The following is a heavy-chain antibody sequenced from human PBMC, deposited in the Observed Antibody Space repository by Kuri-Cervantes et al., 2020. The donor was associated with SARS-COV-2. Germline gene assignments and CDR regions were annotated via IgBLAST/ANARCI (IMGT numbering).Heavy chain of an antibody. CDR3: YAIAVAGTVDY. V-gene: IGHV3-21*01. D-gene: IGHD6-19*01. Sequence: GESLKISCAASGFTFSSYSMNWVRQAPGKGLEWVSSISSSSSYIYYADSVKGRFTISRDNAKNSLYLQMNSLRAEDTAVYYCYAIAVAGTVDYWGQGTVVTVSS. CDR1: GFTFSSYS. J-gene: IGHJ4*02. CDR2: ISSSSSYI.